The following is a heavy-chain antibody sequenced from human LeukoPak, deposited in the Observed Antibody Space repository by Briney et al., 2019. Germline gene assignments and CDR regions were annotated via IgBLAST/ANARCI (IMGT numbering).Heavy chain of an antibody. V-gene: IGHV1-18*01. CDR2: ISAYNGNT. Sequence: ASVKVSCKASGYTFTSYGISWVRQAPGQGLEWMGWISAYNGNTNYAQKLQGRVTMTTDTSTSTAYMELRSLRSDDTAVYYCAKWMAINSGSRVPQATFDYWGQGTLVTVSS. CDR3: AKWMAINSGSRVPQATFDY. CDR1: GYTFTSYG. J-gene: IGHJ4*02. D-gene: IGHD1-26*01.